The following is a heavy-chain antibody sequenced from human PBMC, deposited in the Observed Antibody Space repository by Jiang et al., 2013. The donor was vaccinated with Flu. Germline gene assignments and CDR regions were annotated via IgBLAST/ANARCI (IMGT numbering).Heavy chain of an antibody. Sequence: GYTSPVMISNWVRQATGQGLEWMGWMNPNSGNTGYAQKFQGRVTMTRNTSISTAYMELSSLRSEDTAVYYCARGLVRKAGTPYVRAYYFDYWGQGTLVTVSS. J-gene: IGHJ4*02. D-gene: IGHD1-7*01. V-gene: IGHV1-8*01. CDR2: MNPNSGNT. CDR1: GYTSPVM. CDR3: ARGLVRKAGTPYVRAYYFDY.